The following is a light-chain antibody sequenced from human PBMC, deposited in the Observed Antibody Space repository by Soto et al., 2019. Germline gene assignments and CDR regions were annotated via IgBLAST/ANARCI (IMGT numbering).Light chain of an antibody. CDR3: QQYNSYPWT. CDR2: KAS. J-gene: IGKJ1*01. Sequence: DIQMTQSPSTLSASVGDRVTITCRASQSMSSWLAWYQQKPGKAPKLLIYKASSLESGVPSRFIGSGSGTEFTLTISSLQPDDFATYYCQQYNSYPWTCGQGTKVEIK. CDR1: QSMSSW. V-gene: IGKV1-5*03.